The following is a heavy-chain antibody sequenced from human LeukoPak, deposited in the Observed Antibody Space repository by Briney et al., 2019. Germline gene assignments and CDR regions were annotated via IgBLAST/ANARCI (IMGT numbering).Heavy chain of an antibody. D-gene: IGHD3-22*01. V-gene: IGHV4-38-2*01. Sequence: PSETLSLTCSVSGYSINGGYYWGWVRQSPGKGPEWIGTIFHSGSLFYNPPFKSRVTLSIDTSRDQFSLRLTSVTAADTAIYYCARMGVSYYYDSSTYYPIAFDVWGQGTKVTVSS. J-gene: IGHJ3*01. CDR3: ARMGVSYYYDSSTYYPIAFDV. CDR2: IFHSGSL. CDR1: GYSINGGYY.